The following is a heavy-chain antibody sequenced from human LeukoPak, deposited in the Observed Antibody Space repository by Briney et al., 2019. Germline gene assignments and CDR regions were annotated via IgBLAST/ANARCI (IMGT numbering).Heavy chain of an antibody. J-gene: IGHJ3*02. D-gene: IGHD6-6*01. V-gene: IGHV4-34*01. CDR3: ARRHGARAARPKGRAFDI. CDR1: GGSFSGYY. Sequence: PSETLSLTCAVYGGSFSGYYWSWIRQPPGKGLEWIGEINHSGSTNYNPSLKSRVTISVDTSKNQFSLKLSSVTAADTAVYYCARRHGARAARPKGRAFDIWGQGTMVTVSS. CDR2: INHSGST.